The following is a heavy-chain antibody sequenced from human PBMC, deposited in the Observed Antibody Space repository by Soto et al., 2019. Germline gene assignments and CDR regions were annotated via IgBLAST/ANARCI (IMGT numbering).Heavy chain of an antibody. J-gene: IGHJ6*02. Sequence: GGSLRLSCAASGFTFSSYAMSWVRQAPGKGLEWVSAISGSVGSTYYADSVKGRFTISRDNSKNTLYLQMNSLRAEDTAVYYCAKGVWFGEFSRYYYGMDVWGQGTRVTVSS. CDR1: GFTFSSYA. D-gene: IGHD3-10*01. CDR3: AKGVWFGEFSRYYYGMDV. V-gene: IGHV3-23*01. CDR2: ISGSVGST.